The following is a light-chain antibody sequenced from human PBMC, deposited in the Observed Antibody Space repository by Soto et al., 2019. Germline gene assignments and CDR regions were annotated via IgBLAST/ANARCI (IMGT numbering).Light chain of an antibody. V-gene: IGKV1-39*01. J-gene: IGKJ5*01. Sequence: DIQMTQSPSSLSASIGDRVTITCRASQSVNTFLNWYQHKPGRAPRLLIYDASSLHDGVPSRFSGSGSETEFTLTITSLQPEDFASYYCQQSITTPSITFGQGTRLE. CDR2: DAS. CDR3: QQSITTPSIT. CDR1: QSVNTF.